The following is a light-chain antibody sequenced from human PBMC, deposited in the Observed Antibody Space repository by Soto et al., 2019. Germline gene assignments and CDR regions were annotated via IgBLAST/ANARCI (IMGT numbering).Light chain of an antibody. Sequence: QSALTQPASVSGSPAQSITISCTGTSSDVGGYNYVSWYQQHPGKAPKLLIFEVNNRPSGVSNRLSGSKSGNTASLTISGLQAEDEADYYCSSYTGSSTLEVFGGGTQLTVL. CDR2: EVN. V-gene: IGLV2-14*01. CDR1: SSDVGGYNY. CDR3: SSYTGSSTLEV. J-gene: IGLJ2*01.